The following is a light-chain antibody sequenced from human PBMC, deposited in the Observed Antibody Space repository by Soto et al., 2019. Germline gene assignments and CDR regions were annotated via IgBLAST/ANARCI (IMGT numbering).Light chain of an antibody. CDR3: QQINSYPIT. Sequence: DIKLTQSPSFLSASGGDRVTITCRASQGINSYLAWYQQKPGKVPKLLIYAASTLQSGVPSRFSGSGSGTEFTLTISSLKPEDFATYYCQQINSYPITFGQGTRLEI. CDR2: AAS. V-gene: IGKV1-9*01. J-gene: IGKJ5*01. CDR1: QGINSY.